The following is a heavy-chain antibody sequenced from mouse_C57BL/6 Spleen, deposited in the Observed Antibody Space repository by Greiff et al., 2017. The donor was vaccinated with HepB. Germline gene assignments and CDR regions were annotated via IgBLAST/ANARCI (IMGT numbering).Heavy chain of an antibody. V-gene: IGHV10-3*01. CDR2: IRSKSSNYAT. CDR1: GFTFNTYA. J-gene: IGHJ4*01. CDR3: VRGGGKSYYYAMDY. Sequence: EVQLVESGGGLVQPKGSLKLSCAASGFTFNTYAMHWVRQAPGKGLEWVARIRSKSSNYATYYADSVKDRFTISRDDSQSMLYLQMNNLKTEDTAMYYCVRGGGKSYYYAMDYWGQGTSVTVSS.